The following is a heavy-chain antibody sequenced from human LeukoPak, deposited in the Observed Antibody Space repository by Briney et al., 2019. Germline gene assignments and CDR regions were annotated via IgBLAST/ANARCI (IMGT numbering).Heavy chain of an antibody. Sequence: SETLSLTCTVSGGSISSYYWSWIRQPPGKGLEWIGYIYYSWSTNYNPSLKSRVTISVDTSKNQFSLKLSSVTAADTAVYYCARGATTWDQNWFDPWGQGTLVTVSS. CDR2: IYYSWST. V-gene: IGHV4-59*01. J-gene: IGHJ5*02. D-gene: IGHD7-27*01. CDR3: ARGATTWDQNWFDP. CDR1: GGSISSYY.